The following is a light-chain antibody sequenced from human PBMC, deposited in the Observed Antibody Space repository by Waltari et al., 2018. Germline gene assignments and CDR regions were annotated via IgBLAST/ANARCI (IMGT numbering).Light chain of an antibody. CDR1: TSDVGGYSS. CDR2: DVT. J-gene: IGLJ1*01. CDR3: CSYAGSYNFV. V-gene: IGLV2-11*01. Sequence: QSALTQPRSVSGSPGQSVTIPCTGTTSDVGGYSSVSWYQQHPGKAPKFMIYDVTQRPSGVPDRFSGSKSGNTASLTISGLQAEDEADYYCCSYAGSYNFVFGSGTTVTVL.